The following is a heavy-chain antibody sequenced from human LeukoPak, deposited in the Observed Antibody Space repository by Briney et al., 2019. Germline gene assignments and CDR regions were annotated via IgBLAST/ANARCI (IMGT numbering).Heavy chain of an antibody. CDR2: IYPGDSDT. V-gene: IGHV5-51*01. D-gene: IGHD3-3*01. Sequence: WXAWVRQMPGKGLEWMGIIYPGDSDTRYSPSFQGQVTISADKSISTAYLQWSSLKASDTAMYYCAKARYYDFWSGYREFDYWGQGTLVTVSS. CDR1: W. J-gene: IGHJ4*02. CDR3: AKARYYDFWSGYREFDY.